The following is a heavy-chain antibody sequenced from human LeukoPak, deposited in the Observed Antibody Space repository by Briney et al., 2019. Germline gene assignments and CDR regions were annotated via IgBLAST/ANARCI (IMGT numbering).Heavy chain of an antibody. CDR1: GGSISSYF. V-gene: IGHV4-59*12. D-gene: IGHD6-13*01. CDR3: ARLIAAATTAAGAFDL. J-gene: IGHJ4*02. CDR2: IYYTGST. Sequence: PSETLSLTCTVSGGSISSYFWSWIRQPPGKGLEWIGYIYYTGSTNYNPSLKSRVTISLDISKSQFSLRLSSVTAADTAVYYCARLIAAATTAAGAFDLWGQGTLVTVSS.